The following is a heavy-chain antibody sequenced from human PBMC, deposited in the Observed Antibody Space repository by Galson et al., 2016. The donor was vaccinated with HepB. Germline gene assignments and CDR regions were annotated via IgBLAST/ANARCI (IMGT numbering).Heavy chain of an antibody. J-gene: IGHJ4*02. CDR2: IKQDGSEK. CDR3: ARDRDFPDGHPDPFDC. D-gene: IGHD3-3*01. CDR1: GFTFSSFW. Sequence: SLRLSCAASGFTFSSFWMSWDRQAPGKGLEWVANIKQDGSEKHYADSVKGLFTISRDNANHSVYLQLNSLRAEDTAVYYCARDRDFPDGHPDPFDCWGQGTVVTVS. V-gene: IGHV3-7*03.